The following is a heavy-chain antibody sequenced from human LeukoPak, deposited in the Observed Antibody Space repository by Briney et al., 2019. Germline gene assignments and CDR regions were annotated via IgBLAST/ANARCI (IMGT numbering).Heavy chain of an antibody. Sequence: GGSLRLSCAASGLTFSSYGMHWVRQAPGKGLEWVAVTSYDGSNKYYADSVKGRFTISRDNSKNTLYLQMNSLRAEDTAVYYCAKDRYYYGSGSPGWFDPWGQGTLVTVSS. D-gene: IGHD3-10*01. CDR1: GLTFSSYG. J-gene: IGHJ5*02. V-gene: IGHV3-30*18. CDR2: TSYDGSNK. CDR3: AKDRYYYGSGSPGWFDP.